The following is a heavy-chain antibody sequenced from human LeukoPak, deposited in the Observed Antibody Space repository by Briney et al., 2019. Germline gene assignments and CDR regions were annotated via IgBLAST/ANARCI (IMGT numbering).Heavy chain of an antibody. CDR2: ISYDGSNK. Sequence: GRSLRLSCAASGFTFSSYAMHWVRQAPGKGLEWVAVISYDGSNKYYADSVKGRFTISRDNSKNTLYLQMNSLRAEDTAVYYSAKGGGYDYYYYGMDVWGQGTTVTVSS. CDR1: GFTFSSYA. J-gene: IGHJ6*02. CDR3: AKGGGYDYYYYGMDV. D-gene: IGHD5-12*01. V-gene: IGHV3-30-3*01.